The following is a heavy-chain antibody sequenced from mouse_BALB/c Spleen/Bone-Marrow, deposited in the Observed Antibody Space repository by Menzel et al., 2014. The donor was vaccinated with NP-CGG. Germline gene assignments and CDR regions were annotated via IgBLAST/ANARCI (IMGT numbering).Heavy chain of an antibody. CDR2: INTYYGDA. CDR1: GYTFTDYA. V-gene: IGHV1S137*01. CDR3: ASRYDAYYGGFAY. Sequence: QVQLQQSGAELVRTGVSVKISCKGSGYTFTDYAIHWVKQSHAKSLEWIGLINTYYGDATYNLKYKGKATVTVDKTSSTAYMELARLTSEDSAIYYYASRYDAYYGGFAYWGQGTLVTVSA. D-gene: IGHD2-3*01. J-gene: IGHJ3*01.